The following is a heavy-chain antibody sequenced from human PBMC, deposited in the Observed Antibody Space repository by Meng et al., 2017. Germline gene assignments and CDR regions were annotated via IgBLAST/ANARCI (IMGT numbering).Heavy chain of an antibody. CDR2: INAGNGNT. CDR3: ARVLPATIFGVVIDSWFDP. CDR1: GYTFTSYA. V-gene: IGHV1-3*01. Sequence: QVPVVQSGAEVKKPGASVKVSCKASGYTFTSYAMHWVRQAPGQRLEWMGWINAGNGNTKYSQKFQGRVTITRDTSASTAYMELSSLRSEDTAVYYCARVLPATIFGVVIDSWFDPWGQGTLVTVSS. D-gene: IGHD3-3*01. J-gene: IGHJ5*02.